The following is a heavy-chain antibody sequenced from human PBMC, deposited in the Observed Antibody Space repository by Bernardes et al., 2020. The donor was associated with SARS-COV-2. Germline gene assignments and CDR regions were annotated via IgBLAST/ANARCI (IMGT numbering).Heavy chain of an antibody. V-gene: IGHV1-18*01. Sequence: ASVKVSCPPSRYTFPHFGVRWVRQAPGQGLAWVAWISRYHGDTNYPPTPQGRVAVTADTSTRIAYMEMRRLTSDDTAVYFGAGDLPYSSTSHYFDSWGQGTLVTVSS. J-gene: IGHJ4*02. CDR2: ISRYHGDT. D-gene: IGHD2-2*01. CDR1: RYTFPHFG. CDR3: AGDLPYSSTSHYFDS.